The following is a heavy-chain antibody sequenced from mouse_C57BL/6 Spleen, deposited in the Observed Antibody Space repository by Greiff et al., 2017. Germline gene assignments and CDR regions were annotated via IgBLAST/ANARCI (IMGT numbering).Heavy chain of an antibody. CDR2: IDPSDSET. J-gene: IGHJ4*01. V-gene: IGHV1-52*01. CDR1: GYTFTSYW. D-gene: IGHD1-1*01. Sequence: QVQLQQPGAELVRPGSSVKLSCKASGYTFTSYWMHWVKQRPIQGLEWIGNIDPSDSETHYNQKFKDKATLTVDKSSSTAYMQLSSLTSEDPAVYYCARTGDHYYGSSLRWGYAMDYWGQGTSVTVSS. CDR3: ARTGDHYYGSSLRWGYAMDY.